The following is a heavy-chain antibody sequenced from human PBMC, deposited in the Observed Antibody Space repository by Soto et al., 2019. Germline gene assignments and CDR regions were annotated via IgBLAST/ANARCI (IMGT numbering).Heavy chain of an antibody. Sequence: QVQLQQWGAGLLKPSETLSLTCAVYGGSFSGYYWSWIRQPPGKGLEWIGEINHSGSTNYNPSLKSRVTISVDTYKNQFSLKLSSVTAADTAVYYCATTTVTPGGFDYWGQGTLVTVSS. J-gene: IGHJ4*02. CDR2: INHSGST. CDR1: GGSFSGYY. CDR3: ATTTVTPGGFDY. D-gene: IGHD4-17*01. V-gene: IGHV4-34*01.